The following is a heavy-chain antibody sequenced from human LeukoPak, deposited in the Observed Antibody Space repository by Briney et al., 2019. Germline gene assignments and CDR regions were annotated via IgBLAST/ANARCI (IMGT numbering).Heavy chain of an antibody. CDR1: GYTFTDYY. D-gene: IGHD2-2*01. J-gene: IGHJ4*02. V-gene: IGHV1-2*02. CDR3: ARANFLYCSSTTCLFDY. Sequence: GASVKASCKASGYTFTDYYLHWVRQAPGQGFEWKGWINPNSGDTNYAQKFQGRVTMTRDTSISTAHMEMSRLRSDDTAVYYCARANFLYCSSTTCLFDYWGQGTLVTVSS. CDR2: INPNSGDT.